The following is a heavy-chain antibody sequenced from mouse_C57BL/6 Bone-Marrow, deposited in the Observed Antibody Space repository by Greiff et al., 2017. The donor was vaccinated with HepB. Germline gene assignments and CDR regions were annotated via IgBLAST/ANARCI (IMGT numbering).Heavy chain of an antibody. CDR3: ARSPYYSNLRYFDY. V-gene: IGHV1-63*01. D-gene: IGHD2-5*01. CDR1: GYTFTNYW. J-gene: IGHJ2*01. Sequence: QVHVKQSGAELVRPGTSVKMSCKASGYTFTNYWIGWAKQRPGHGLEWIGDIYPGGGYTNYNEKFKGKATLTADKSSSTAYMQFSSLTSEDSAIYYCARSPYYSNLRYFDYWGQGTTLTVSS. CDR2: IYPGGGYT.